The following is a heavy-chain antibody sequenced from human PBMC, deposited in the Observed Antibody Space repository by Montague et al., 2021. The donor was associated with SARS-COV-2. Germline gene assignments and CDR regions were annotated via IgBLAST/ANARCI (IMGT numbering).Heavy chain of an antibody. CDR2: IGDRGINT. CDR3: AKEVPRWYFDL. Sequence: FLRLSCAAPGFTFSIYAIHWVRQAPGKGLEYVSAIGDRGINTYYADSVKGRFTISRDDSKNAVYLQMGSLKTEDMAVYYCAKEVPRWYFDLWGRGTPVTVSS. CDR1: GFTFSIYA. J-gene: IGHJ2*01. V-gene: IGHV3-64*02.